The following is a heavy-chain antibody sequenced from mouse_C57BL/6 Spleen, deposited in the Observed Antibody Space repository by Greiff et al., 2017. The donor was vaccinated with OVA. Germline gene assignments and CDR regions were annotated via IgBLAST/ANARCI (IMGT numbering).Heavy chain of an antibody. CDR2: ISDGGSYT. V-gene: IGHV5-4*01. CDR3: ARDQKGSSGDYFDY. D-gene: IGHD1-1*01. CDR1: GFTFSSYA. J-gene: IGHJ2*01. Sequence: EVQLVESGGGLVKPGGSLKLSCAASGFTFSSYAMSWVRQTPEKRLEWVATISDGGSYTYYPDNVKGRFTISRDNAKNNLYLQMSHLKSEDTAMYYCARDQKGSSGDYFDYWGQGTTLTVSS.